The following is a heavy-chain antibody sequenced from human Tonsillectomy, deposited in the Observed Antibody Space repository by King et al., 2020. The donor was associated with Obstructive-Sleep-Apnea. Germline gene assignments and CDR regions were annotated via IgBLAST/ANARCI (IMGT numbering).Heavy chain of an antibody. D-gene: IGHD4-11*01. CDR3: AKDRVDDYSKPGSYYYNGMDV. J-gene: IGHJ6*02. V-gene: IGHV4-31*03. CDR2: IYYSGST. CDR1: GGSISSGGYY. Sequence: VQLQESGPGLVKPSQTLSLTCTVSGGSISSGGYYWTWIRQHPGKGLEWIGYIYYSGSTYYNPSLKSRVTISLDTSKNQFSLKLSSGTAADTAVYYCAKDRVDDYSKPGSYYYNGMDVXGQGTTVTVSS.